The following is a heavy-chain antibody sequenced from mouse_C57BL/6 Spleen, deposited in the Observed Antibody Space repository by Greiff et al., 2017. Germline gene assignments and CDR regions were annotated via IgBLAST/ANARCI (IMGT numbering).Heavy chain of an antibody. CDR2: IYPGDGDT. J-gene: IGHJ4*01. Sequence: QVQLKESGAELVKPGASVKISCKASGYAFSSYWMNWVKQRPGKGLEWIGQIYPGDGDTNYNGKFKGKATLTADKSSSTAYMQLSSLTSEDSAVYFWARGGYYAMDYWGQGTSVTVSS. CDR1: GYAFSSYW. CDR3: ARGGYYAMDY. V-gene: IGHV1-80*01.